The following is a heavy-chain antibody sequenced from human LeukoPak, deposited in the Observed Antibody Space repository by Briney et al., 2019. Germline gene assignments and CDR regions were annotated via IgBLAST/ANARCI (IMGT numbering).Heavy chain of an antibody. CDR2: IKQGGSEK. V-gene: IGHV3-7*01. J-gene: IGHJ2*01. Sequence: GGSLRLSCAASGFTFSNYWMTWVRQAPGKGLEWVATIKQGGSEKYNVDSVSGRFTISRDNAKNSLYLQLTSLSADDTAVYYCARGMSSSWGFDLWGRGTLVTVSS. D-gene: IGHD6-13*01. CDR3: ARGMSSSWGFDL. CDR1: GFTFSNYW.